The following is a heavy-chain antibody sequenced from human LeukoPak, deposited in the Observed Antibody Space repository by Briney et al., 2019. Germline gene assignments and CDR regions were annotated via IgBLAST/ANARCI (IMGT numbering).Heavy chain of an antibody. V-gene: IGHV3-33*01. D-gene: IGHD3-10*01. CDR1: GFTFSSYG. Sequence: GGSLRLSCAASGFTFSSYGMHWVRQAAGKGLEWVAVIWYDGSNKYYADSVKGRFTISRDNSKNTLYLQMNSLRAEDTAVYYCARGVGNYYYVMDVWGQGTTVTVSS. CDR2: IWYDGSNK. J-gene: IGHJ6*02. CDR3: ARGVGNYYYVMDV.